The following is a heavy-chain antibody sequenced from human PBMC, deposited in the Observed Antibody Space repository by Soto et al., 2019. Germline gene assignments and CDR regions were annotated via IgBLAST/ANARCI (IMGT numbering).Heavy chain of an antibody. D-gene: IGHD4-17*01. CDR2: ISGSGGST. CDR1: GFTFSSYA. V-gene: IGHV3-23*01. J-gene: IGHJ4*02. Sequence: HPGGSLRLSCAASGFTFSSYAMSWVRQAPGKGLEWVSAISGSGGSTYYADSVKGRFTISRDNSKNTLYLQMNSLRAEDTAVYYCARLPPSDDYGDYLDYWSQGTLVTVSS. CDR3: ARLPPSDDYGDYLDY.